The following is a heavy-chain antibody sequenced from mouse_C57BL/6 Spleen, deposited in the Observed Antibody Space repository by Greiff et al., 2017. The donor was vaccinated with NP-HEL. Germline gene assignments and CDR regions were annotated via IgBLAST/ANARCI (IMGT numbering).Heavy chain of an antibody. D-gene: IGHD4-1*01. Sequence: EVQLMEPGGGLVKPGGSLKLSCAASGFTFSDYGMHWVRQAPEKGLEWVAYISSGSSTIYYADTVKGRFTISRDNAKNTLFLQMTSLRSEDTAMYYCARETGTTYFDYWGQGTTLTVSS. V-gene: IGHV5-17*01. CDR1: GFTFSDYG. CDR2: ISSGSSTI. CDR3: ARETGTTYFDY. J-gene: IGHJ2*01.